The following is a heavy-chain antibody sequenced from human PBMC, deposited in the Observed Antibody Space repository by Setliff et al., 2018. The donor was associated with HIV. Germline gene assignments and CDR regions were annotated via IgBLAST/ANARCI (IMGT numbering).Heavy chain of an antibody. Sequence: SETLSLTCSVSGASISSSPYYWAWIRQPPGKGLEWVATISYSGSTHYNLALMSRVTISMDTSRNQFSVKLSSVTAADTAIYYCATLNFPLNWFDPWGQGTPVTVSS. J-gene: IGHJ5*02. V-gene: IGHV4-39*01. CDR2: ISYSGST. CDR1: GASISSSPYY. CDR3: ATLNFPLNWFDP.